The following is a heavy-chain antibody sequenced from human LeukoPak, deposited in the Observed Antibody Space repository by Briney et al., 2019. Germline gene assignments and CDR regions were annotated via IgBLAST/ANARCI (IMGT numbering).Heavy chain of an antibody. D-gene: IGHD3-22*01. CDR3: AIYMTYYYDSSGYPALDY. CDR1: GYTLTELS. Sequence: ASVKVSCKVSGYTLTELSMHWVRQAPGKGLEWMGGFDPEDGETIYAQKFQGRVTMTEDTSTDTAYMELSSLRSEDTAVYYCAIYMTYYYDSSGYPALDYWGQGTLGTVSS. V-gene: IGHV1-24*01. J-gene: IGHJ4*02. CDR2: FDPEDGET.